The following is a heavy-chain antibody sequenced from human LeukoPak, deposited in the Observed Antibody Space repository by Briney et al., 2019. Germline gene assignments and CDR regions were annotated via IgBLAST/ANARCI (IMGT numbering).Heavy chain of an antibody. Sequence: GASVKVSCKASGYTFTGYYMHWVRQAPGQGLEWMGWINPNSGGTNYAQKFQGSVTMTRDTSISTAYMELSRLRSDDTAVYYCARQGIADEPGLDYWGQGTLVTVSS. D-gene: IGHD6-13*01. CDR2: INPNSGGT. J-gene: IGHJ4*02. CDR1: GYTFTGYY. CDR3: ARQGIADEPGLDY. V-gene: IGHV1-2*02.